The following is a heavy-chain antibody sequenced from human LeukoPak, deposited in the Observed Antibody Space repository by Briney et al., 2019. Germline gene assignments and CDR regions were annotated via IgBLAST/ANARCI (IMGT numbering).Heavy chain of an antibody. CDR1: GGSISRSNYH. J-gene: IGHJ4*02. CDR2: IYYSGST. V-gene: IGHV4-39*01. CDR3: ARLVGGWYSSNFDY. Sequence: SETLSLTCIVSGGSISRSNYHWGWIRQPPGKGLEWIGSIYYSGSTYYNPSLKSRVTISVDTSKNQFSLKLSSVTAADTAVYYCARLVGGWYSSNFDYWGQGTLVTVSS. D-gene: IGHD6-19*01.